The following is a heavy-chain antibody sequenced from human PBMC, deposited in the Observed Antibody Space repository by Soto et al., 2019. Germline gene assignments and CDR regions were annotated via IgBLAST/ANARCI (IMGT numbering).Heavy chain of an antibody. CDR3: ARGDYGDYPLRHDY. J-gene: IGHJ4*02. Sequence: PGGSLRLSCAASGFTFSSYSMNWVRQAPGKGLEWVSSISSSSSYIYYADSVKGRFTISRDNAKNSLYLQMNSLRAEDTAVYYCARGDYGDYPLRHDYWGQGTLVTVSS. V-gene: IGHV3-21*01. CDR2: ISSSSSYI. D-gene: IGHD4-17*01. CDR1: GFTFSSYS.